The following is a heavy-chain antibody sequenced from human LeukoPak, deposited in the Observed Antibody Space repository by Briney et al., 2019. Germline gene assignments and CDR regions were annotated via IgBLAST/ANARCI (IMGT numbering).Heavy chain of an antibody. V-gene: IGHV3-66*01. D-gene: IGHD4-17*01. Sequence: AGGSLRLSCAVSGFTVSRNYLSWVRQAPGKGLQWVSIINSDDSTNYADSVKGRFTISRDYSKNTLYLQMNNLRAEDTAIYYCARMTTVTIWGQGTMVTVSS. CDR2: INSDDST. CDR3: ARMTTVTI. J-gene: IGHJ3*02. CDR1: GFTVSRNY.